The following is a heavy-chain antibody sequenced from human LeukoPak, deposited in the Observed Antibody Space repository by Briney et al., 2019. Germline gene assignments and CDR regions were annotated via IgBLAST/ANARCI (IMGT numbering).Heavy chain of an antibody. Sequence: SVKVSCKVFGDTFSSSAISWVRQAPGQGLECMGGIIPSLGTANYAQKFRGRVTITADESTSTAYMELSSLTSDDTAVYYCAHTLPGGINFSFDYWGQGTLVTVSS. J-gene: IGHJ4*02. CDR1: GDTFSSSA. V-gene: IGHV1-69*13. CDR3: AHTLPGGINFSFDY. CDR2: IIPSLGTA. D-gene: IGHD1-26*01.